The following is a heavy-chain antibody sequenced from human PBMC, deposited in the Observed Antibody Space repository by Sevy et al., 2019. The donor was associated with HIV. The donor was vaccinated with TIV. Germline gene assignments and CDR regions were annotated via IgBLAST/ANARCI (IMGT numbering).Heavy chain of an antibody. CDR3: TRDIHYYDFWSGYLPNYYYYYGMDV. Sequence: GGSLRLSCTASGFTFGDYAMSWFRQAPGKGLEWVGFIRSKAYGGTTEYAASVKGRFTISRDDSKSIAYLQMNSLKTEDTVVYYCTRDIHYYDFWSGYLPNYYYYYGMDVWGQGTTVTVSS. D-gene: IGHD3-3*01. J-gene: IGHJ6*02. CDR2: IRSKAYGGTT. CDR1: GFTFGDYA. V-gene: IGHV3-49*03.